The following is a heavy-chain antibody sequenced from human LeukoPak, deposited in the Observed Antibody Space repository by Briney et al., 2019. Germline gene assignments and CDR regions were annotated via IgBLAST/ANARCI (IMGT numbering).Heavy chain of an antibody. D-gene: IGHD3-10*01. CDR3: ARASYYYGSGSFDP. Sequence: ASVKVSCKASGYTFTGYYMHWVRQAPGQGLEWMGWISAYNGNTNYAQKLQGRVTMTTDTSTSTAYMELRSLRSDDTAVYYCARASYYYGSGSFDPWGQGTLVTVSS. V-gene: IGHV1-18*04. J-gene: IGHJ5*02. CDR1: GYTFTGYY. CDR2: ISAYNGNT.